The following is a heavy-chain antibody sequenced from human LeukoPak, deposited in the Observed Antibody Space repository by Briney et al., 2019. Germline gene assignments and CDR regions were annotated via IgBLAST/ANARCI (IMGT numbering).Heavy chain of an antibody. V-gene: IGHV4-61*02. CDR3: ARGTIVGATTGDY. J-gene: IGHJ4*02. CDR2: IYTSGST. CDR1: GGSISSGSYY. Sequence: SETLSLTCTVSGGSISSGSYYWSWIRQPAGKGLEWIGRIYTSGSTNYNPSLKSRVTISVDTSKNQFSLKLSSVTAADTAVYYCARGTIVGATTGDYWGQGTLVTVSS. D-gene: IGHD1-26*01.